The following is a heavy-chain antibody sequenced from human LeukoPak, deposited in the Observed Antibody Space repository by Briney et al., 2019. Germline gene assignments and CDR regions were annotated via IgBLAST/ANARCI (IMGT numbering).Heavy chain of an antibody. J-gene: IGHJ4*02. Sequence: SETLSLTCAVSGGSISSSNWWSWVRQPPGRGLEWIGEIYHSGGTNYNPSLKSRVTISVDKSKNQFSLKLSSVTAADTAVYYCARSSYYYDSSGYYYEGYNFDYWGQGTLVTVSS. CDR1: GGSISSSNW. V-gene: IGHV4-4*02. CDR3: ARSSYYYDSSGYYYEGYNFDY. CDR2: IYHSGGT. D-gene: IGHD3-22*01.